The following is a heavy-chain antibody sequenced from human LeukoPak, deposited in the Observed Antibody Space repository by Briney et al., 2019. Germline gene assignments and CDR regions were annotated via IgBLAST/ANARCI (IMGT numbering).Heavy chain of an antibody. CDR2: VYYSGTT. CDR1: GGSISSYY. V-gene: IGHV4-59*12. CDR3: ARVGSSWPFYYFDY. D-gene: IGHD6-13*01. J-gene: IGHJ4*02. Sequence: PSETLSLTCTVSGGSISSYYWSWIRQPPGKGLEWIGNVYYSGTTYYNPSLTSRVIISVDTSNNHFSLRLSSVTAADTAVYYCARVGSSWPFYYFDYWGQGTLVTVSS.